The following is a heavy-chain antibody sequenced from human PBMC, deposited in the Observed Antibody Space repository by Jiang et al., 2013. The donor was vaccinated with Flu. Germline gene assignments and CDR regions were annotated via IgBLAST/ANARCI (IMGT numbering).Heavy chain of an antibody. J-gene: IGHJ3*02. CDR1: GYTFSGYY. Sequence: KPGPSVKVSCKTSGYTFSGYYIHWVRQAPGQGLEWLGWINPNSGATSYAQKFQDWVTMTRDTSINTAYMELRRLRSDDTAVYYCARVRTGTGAFDIWGQGTMVTVSS. D-gene: IGHD1-1*01. CDR2: INPNSGAT. CDR3: ARVRTGTGAFDI. V-gene: IGHV1-2*04.